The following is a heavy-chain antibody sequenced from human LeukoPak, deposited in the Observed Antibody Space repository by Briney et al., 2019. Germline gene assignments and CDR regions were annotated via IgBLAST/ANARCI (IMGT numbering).Heavy chain of an antibody. D-gene: IGHD2-2*01. V-gene: IGHV3-48*01. Sequence: PGGSLRLSCTASGFTFSSYSMNWVGQAPGKRLEWVSYISTGSSTIYYADSVRGRFTISRDSAKNSLYLQMYSLRAEDAAVYYCARYCTSISCYENVDYWGQGTLFTVSS. J-gene: IGHJ4*02. CDR2: ISTGSSTI. CDR1: GFTFSSYS. CDR3: ARYCTSISCYENVDY.